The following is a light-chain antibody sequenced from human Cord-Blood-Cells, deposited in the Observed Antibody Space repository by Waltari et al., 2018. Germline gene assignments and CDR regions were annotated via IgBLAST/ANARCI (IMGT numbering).Light chain of an antibody. CDR3: SSYTSSSTRV. V-gene: IGLV2-14*01. CDR1: SSDVDGYNY. Sequence: QSALTQPASVSGSPGRSITISCTGTSSDVDGYNYVSWYQQHPGKAPKLMIYDVSNRPSGVSNRFSGSKSGNTASLTISGLQAEDEADYYCSSYTSSSTRVFGGGTKLTVL. J-gene: IGLJ2*01. CDR2: DVS.